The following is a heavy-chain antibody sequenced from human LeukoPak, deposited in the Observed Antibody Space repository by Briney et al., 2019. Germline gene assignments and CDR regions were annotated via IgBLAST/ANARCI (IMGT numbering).Heavy chain of an antibody. D-gene: IGHD5-12*01. J-gene: IGHJ3*02. Sequence: GGSLRLSCAASEFIFDDYAMHWVRQAPGKGLEWVAGITWNGGDIGYADSVKGRFTISRDNAKNSLYLQMISLRAEDTALYYCARDSVATTAFDIWGQGTMVTVSS. CDR1: EFIFDDYA. CDR3: ARDSVATTAFDI. CDR2: ITWNGGDI. V-gene: IGHV3-9*01.